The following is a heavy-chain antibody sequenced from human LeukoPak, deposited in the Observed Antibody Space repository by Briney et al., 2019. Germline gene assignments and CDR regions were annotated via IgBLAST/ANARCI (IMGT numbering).Heavy chain of an antibody. CDR1: GFSFSSYD. V-gene: IGHV3-21*01. J-gene: IGHJ4*02. CDR2: ISPISTYI. Sequence: GGSLRLSCAASGFSFSSYDMNWVRHAPGKGLEWVSSISPISTYIFYADSLKGRFTISRDNAKNSVYLEMNSLRAEDTAVYYCARLRFGKIGSYYFEYWGQGTLVIVSS. D-gene: IGHD3-10*01. CDR3: ARLRFGKIGSYYFEY.